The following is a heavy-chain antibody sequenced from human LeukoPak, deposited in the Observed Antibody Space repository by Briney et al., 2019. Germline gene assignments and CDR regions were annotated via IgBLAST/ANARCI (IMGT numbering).Heavy chain of an antibody. CDR2: INPNNGDT. CDR1: GYTFRGHY. V-gene: IGHV1-2*02. Sequence: ASVKVSCKASGYTFRGHYIHWLRQAPGQGLEWMGWINPNNGDTKYAQKFQGRVTVTRDTSISTAYMELSRLRSDDTAVYYCARVFTYGDYFDYWGQGTLVTVSS. D-gene: IGHD4-17*01. CDR3: ARVFTYGDYFDY. J-gene: IGHJ4*02.